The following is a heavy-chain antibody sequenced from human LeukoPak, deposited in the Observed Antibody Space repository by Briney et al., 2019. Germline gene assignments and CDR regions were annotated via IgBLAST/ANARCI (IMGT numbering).Heavy chain of an antibody. V-gene: IGHV1-2*02. J-gene: IGHJ4*02. Sequence: ASVKVSCKASGYTFTGYYMHWVRQAPGQGLEWMGWINPNSGGTNYAQKFQGRVTMARDTSISTAYMELSRLRSDDTAVYYCAREGDGHSSPLDYWGQGTLVTVSS. CDR1: GYTFTGYY. D-gene: IGHD5-24*01. CDR3: AREGDGHSSPLDY. CDR2: INPNSGGT.